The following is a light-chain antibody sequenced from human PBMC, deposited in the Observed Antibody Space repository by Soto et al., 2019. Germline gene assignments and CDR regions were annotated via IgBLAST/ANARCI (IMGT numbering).Light chain of an antibody. CDR1: QSVSSN. J-gene: IGKJ1*01. CDR2: GAS. CDR3: QQYYNWPRT. Sequence: EIVMTQSPATLSVSPGERATLSCRASQSVSSNIAWYQQKRGQAPRRLIFGASARPTGIPARISGSGSGTEFTLTISSLRSEDFAVYFCQQYYNWPRTFGQGTKVDIK. V-gene: IGKV3-15*01.